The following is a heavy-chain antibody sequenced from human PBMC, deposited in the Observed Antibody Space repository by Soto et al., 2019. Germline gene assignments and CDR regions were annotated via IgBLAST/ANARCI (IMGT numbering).Heavy chain of an antibody. V-gene: IGHV5-51*01. CDR1: GYSFTSYW. J-gene: IGHJ6*02. Sequence: PGASLKIACKGSGYSFTSYWIGWVRQMPGKGLEWMGVIYPGDSDTRYSPSFQGQVTISADKSISTAYLQWSILNASDTAMDDCARASPSLGRRVGANRGMDVWGQGTTVTVSS. D-gene: IGHD1-26*01. CDR3: ARASPSLGRRVGANRGMDV. CDR2: IYPGDSDT.